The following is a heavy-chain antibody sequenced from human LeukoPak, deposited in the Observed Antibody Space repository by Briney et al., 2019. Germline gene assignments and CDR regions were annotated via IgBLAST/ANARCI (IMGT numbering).Heavy chain of an antibody. CDR2: ISYDGSSE. D-gene: IGHD6-19*01. CDR1: GFTFSSYG. CDR3: AKDSDIAVAGTDDAFDL. V-gene: IGHV3-30*18. J-gene: IGHJ3*01. Sequence: GGSLRLSCAASGFTFSSYGMHWVRQAPGKGLQWVAVISYDGSSEYYADSVKGRFIISRDNSKNTLYLQVNSLRAEDTAVYYCAKDSDIAVAGTDDAFDLWGQGTMVTVSS.